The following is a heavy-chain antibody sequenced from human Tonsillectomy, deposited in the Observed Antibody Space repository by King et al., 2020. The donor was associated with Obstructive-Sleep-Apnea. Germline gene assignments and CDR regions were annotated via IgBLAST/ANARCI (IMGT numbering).Heavy chain of an antibody. Sequence: QLQESGPGLVKPSETLSLTCTVSGGSISSSSYYWGWIRQPPGKGLEWIGSIYYSGSTYYNPSLKSRVTISVDTSKNQFSLKLSSVTAADTAVYYCARVEMDYGMDVWGQGTTVTVSS. J-gene: IGHJ6*02. V-gene: IGHV4-39*07. CDR1: GGSISSSSYY. CDR3: ARVEMDYGMDV. D-gene: IGHD5-24*01. CDR2: IYYSGST.